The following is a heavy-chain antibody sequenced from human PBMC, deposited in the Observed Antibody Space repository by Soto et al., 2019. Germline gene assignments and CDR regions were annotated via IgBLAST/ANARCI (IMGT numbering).Heavy chain of an antibody. Sequence: QVQLVQSGAEVKKPGASVKVSCKVSGYTFTGNYMHWMRKAPGQGPEWMGWINPRNGDKDYAQKSPGRVTITRDTSISTAYMDLSRMTSDDTAIYFCVRGGGVDVVTPTRIVFDYWGQGTLLTVSS. V-gene: IGHV1-2*02. J-gene: IGHJ4*02. CDR2: INPRNGDK. CDR3: VRGGGVDVVTPTRIVFDY. CDR1: GYTFTGNY. D-gene: IGHD2-21*02.